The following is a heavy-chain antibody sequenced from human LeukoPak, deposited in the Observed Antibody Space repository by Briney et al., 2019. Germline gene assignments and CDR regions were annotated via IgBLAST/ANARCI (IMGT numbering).Heavy chain of an antibody. Sequence: GASVKVSCKASGGTFSSYAISWVRQAPGQGLEWMGGIIPIFGTANYAQKFQGRVTITADESTSTAYMELSSLRSEDTAVYYCARVCIDYSSGWYLELYYFDYWGQGTLVTVSS. CDR3: ARVCIDYSSGWYLELYYFDY. CDR2: IIPIFGTA. J-gene: IGHJ4*02. V-gene: IGHV1-69*13. CDR1: GGTFSSYA. D-gene: IGHD6-19*01.